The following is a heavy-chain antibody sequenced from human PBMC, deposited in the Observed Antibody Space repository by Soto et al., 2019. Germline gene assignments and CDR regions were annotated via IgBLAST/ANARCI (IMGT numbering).Heavy chain of an antibody. CDR1: GYTFTGYY. Sequence: ASVKVSCKASGYTFTGYYMHWVRQAPGQGLEGMGWINPNSGGTNYAQKFQGWVTMTRDTSISTAYMELSRLRSDDTAVDYCARDPYYYGSGSYYDYWGQGTLVTVSS. J-gene: IGHJ4*02. CDR3: ARDPYYYGSGSYYDY. D-gene: IGHD3-10*01. V-gene: IGHV1-2*04. CDR2: INPNSGGT.